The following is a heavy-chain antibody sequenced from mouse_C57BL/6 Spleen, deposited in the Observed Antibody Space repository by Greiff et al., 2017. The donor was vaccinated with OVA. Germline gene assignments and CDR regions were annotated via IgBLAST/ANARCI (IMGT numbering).Heavy chain of an antibody. D-gene: IGHD1-1*01. CDR2: INSDGGST. CDR1: EYEFPSHD. Sequence: EVQLQESGGGLVQPGESLKLSCESNEYEFPSHDMSWVRKTPEKRLELVAAINSDGGSTYYPDTMERRFIISRDNTKKTLYLQMSSLRSEDTALYYCARGGYGSSYSYWYFDVWGTGTTVTVSS. CDR3: ARGGYGSSYSYWYFDV. J-gene: IGHJ1*03. V-gene: IGHV5-2*01.